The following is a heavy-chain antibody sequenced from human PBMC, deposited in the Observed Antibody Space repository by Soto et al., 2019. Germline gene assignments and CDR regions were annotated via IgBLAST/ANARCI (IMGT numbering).Heavy chain of an antibody. V-gene: IGHV3-15*01. Sequence: EVQLVESGGGLVKPGGSLRLSCAASGLLFSDVWMTWVRQAPGKGLEWVGRIKTKPDDGTVDYSAPVRGRFTISRDDSKKTLYLQMTGLKSDDTGVYYCTTSNLGVDFWGQCTLVTVSS. D-gene: IGHD3-16*01. CDR1: GLLFSDVW. CDR3: TTSNLGVDF. CDR2: IKTKPDDGTV. J-gene: IGHJ1*01.